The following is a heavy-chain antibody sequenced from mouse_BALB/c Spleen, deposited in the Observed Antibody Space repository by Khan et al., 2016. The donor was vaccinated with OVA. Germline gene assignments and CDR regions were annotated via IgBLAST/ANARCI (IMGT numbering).Heavy chain of an antibody. CDR1: GFSFSRYS. CDR3: TSHEGYYGYGQGDY. CDR2: ISSGGTYT. D-gene: IGHD2-2*01. V-gene: IGHV5-9-3*01. J-gene: IGHJ4*01. Sequence: EVELVESGGGLVKPGGSLKLSCAASGFSFSRYSMSWVRQTPETRLEWVATISSGGTYTYYSDSVKGRFTISRDNANNTLFLQMSSLRSEDTAIYSCTSHEGYYGYGQGDYWGQGTSVTVSS.